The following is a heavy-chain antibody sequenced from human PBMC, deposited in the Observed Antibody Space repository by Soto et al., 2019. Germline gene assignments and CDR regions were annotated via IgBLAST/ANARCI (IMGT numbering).Heavy chain of an antibody. CDR1: GGSFSGYY. CDR3: ARGECSSNYCFTRWALDI. CDR2: INHSGST. Sequence: SETLSLTCAVYGGSFSGYYWTWIRQTPGKGLEWNGEINHSGSTNYKPSLKSRVSISADTSKKQFSLNLTSVTAADTAVYYCARGECSSNYCFTRWALDIWGQGTVVTVSS. D-gene: IGHD2-2*01. V-gene: IGHV4-34*01. J-gene: IGHJ3*02.